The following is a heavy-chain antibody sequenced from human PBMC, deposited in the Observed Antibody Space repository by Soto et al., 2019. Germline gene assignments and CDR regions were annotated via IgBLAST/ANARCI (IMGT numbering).Heavy chain of an antibody. V-gene: IGHV3-11*06. CDR1: GFTFSDYY. CDR2: ISSSSSYT. D-gene: IGHD5-18*01. Sequence: QVQLVESGGGLVKAGGSLRHSCAASGFTFSDYYMSWVRQAPGKGLEWVSYISSSSSYTNYADSVKGRFTISRDNAKNSLYLQMNSLRAEDTAVYYCARASGYSYGFYYYYGMDVWGQGTTVTVSS. J-gene: IGHJ6*02. CDR3: ARASGYSYGFYYYYGMDV.